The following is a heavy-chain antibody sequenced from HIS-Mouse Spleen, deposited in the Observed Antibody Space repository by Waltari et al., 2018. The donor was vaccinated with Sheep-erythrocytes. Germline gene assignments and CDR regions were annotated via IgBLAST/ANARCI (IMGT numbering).Heavy chain of an antibody. J-gene: IGHJ6*02. CDR2: ISWNSGSI. V-gene: IGHV3-9*01. CDR3: AKDIGTGLSYGMDV. D-gene: IGHD1-1*01. Sequence: EVQLVESGGGLVQPGRSLRLSCAASGFTFDDYAMHWVRQAPGKGGEWGSGISWNSGSIGYADSVKCRFTISRDNAKNSLYLQMNSLRAEDTALYYCAKDIGTGLSYGMDVWGQGTTVTVSS. CDR1: GFTFDDYA.